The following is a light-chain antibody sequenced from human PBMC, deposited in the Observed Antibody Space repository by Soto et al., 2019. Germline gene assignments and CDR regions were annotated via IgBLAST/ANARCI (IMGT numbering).Light chain of an antibody. CDR1: QDISNY. Sequence: DIQMTQSPSSLSASVGDRVTITCQASQDISNYLNWYQQKPGKAPKLLIYDASNLETGVPSRFSGSGSGTDFTFTISSLQAEDIATYYCQQYDKLRLTFGGGTKVEIK. CDR3: QQYDKLRLT. V-gene: IGKV1-33*01. CDR2: DAS. J-gene: IGKJ4*01.